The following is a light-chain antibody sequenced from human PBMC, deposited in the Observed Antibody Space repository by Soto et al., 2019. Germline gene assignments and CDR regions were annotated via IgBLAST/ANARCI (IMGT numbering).Light chain of an antibody. J-gene: IGKJ5*01. CDR1: QSVGSF. V-gene: IGKV3-11*01. CDR3: QERNRGQAGPH. Sequence: EIVLTQSPGTLSLSPGERATLSYRAIQSVGSFLAWYQQKPGQAPRLLIYDTSIRATGIPARFSGSGSGTDFTLTISSLEREGIEVNKWQERNRGQAGPHFGQGTRLEIK. CDR2: DTS.